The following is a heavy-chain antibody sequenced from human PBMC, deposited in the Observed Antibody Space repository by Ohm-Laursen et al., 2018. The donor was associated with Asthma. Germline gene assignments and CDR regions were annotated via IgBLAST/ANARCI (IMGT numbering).Heavy chain of an antibody. Sequence: SDTLSLTCTVFGDSISSYYWSWIRQPPGKGLESIGYIYFSGSTNYNPSLKSRVTISVDTSKNQFSLKLSSATAADTAVYYCARSDYGEQSVDYWGQGTLVTVSS. D-gene: IGHD4-17*01. J-gene: IGHJ4*02. CDR1: GDSISSYY. CDR2: IYFSGST. V-gene: IGHV4-59*07. CDR3: ARSDYGEQSVDY.